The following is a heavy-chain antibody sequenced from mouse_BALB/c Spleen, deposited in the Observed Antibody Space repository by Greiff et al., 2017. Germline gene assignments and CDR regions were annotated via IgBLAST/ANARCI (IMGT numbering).Heavy chain of an antibody. CDR2: SRNKANDYTT. CDR1: GFTFSDFY. Sequence: EVKVVESGGGLVQPGGSLRLSCATSGFTFSDFYMEWVRQPPGKRLEWIAASRNKANDYTTEYSASVKGRFIVSRDTSQSILYLQMNALRAEDTAIYYCARDGLYYDYANWGQGTLVTVSA. J-gene: IGHJ3*01. V-gene: IGHV7-1*02. D-gene: IGHD2-4*01. CDR3: ARDGLYYDYAN.